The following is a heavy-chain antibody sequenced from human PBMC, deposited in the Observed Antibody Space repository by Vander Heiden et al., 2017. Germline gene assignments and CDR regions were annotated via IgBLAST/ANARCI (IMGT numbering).Heavy chain of an antibody. CDR2: IGGSSSSI. Sequence: QVVESGGGLVKPGESLRLSCTASGFTFSTYSMNWVRQGPGKGLEWVSSIGGSSSSIYYADSVKGRFTISRDNAKSSLYLQMNSLRAEDTAVYYCARESLEAFDIWGQGTLVTVSS. D-gene: IGHD3-16*02. CDR1: GFTFSTYS. V-gene: IGHV3-21*01. CDR3: ARESLEAFDI. J-gene: IGHJ3*02.